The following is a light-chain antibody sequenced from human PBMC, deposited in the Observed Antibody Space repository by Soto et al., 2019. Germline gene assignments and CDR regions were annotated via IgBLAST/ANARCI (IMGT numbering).Light chain of an antibody. CDR3: QQSGSSPPYT. CDR1: HSVSSSY. V-gene: IGKV3-20*01. J-gene: IGKJ2*01. Sequence: EIVLTQSPGTLSLSPGERATLSCRASHSVSSSYLAWYQQKPGQAPRLLIYGASSRATGIPDRFSGSGSGTDFTLTISRLEPEDFAVYYCQQSGSSPPYTFGQGTKLEIK. CDR2: GAS.